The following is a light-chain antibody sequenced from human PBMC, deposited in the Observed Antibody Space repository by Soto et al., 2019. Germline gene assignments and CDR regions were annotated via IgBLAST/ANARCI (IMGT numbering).Light chain of an antibody. J-gene: IGLJ1*01. CDR2: GVN. CDR3: CSYAGSKNYV. CDR1: SSDIGGYNY. V-gene: IGLV2-8*01. Sequence: QSALAQPPSASGSPGQSVAISCTGTSSDIGGYNYVSWFQQHPGKAPKLIIYGVNERPSGVPDRFSGSKSDNTASLTVSGLQAEDEAAYYCCSYAGSKNYVFGTGTKVTVL.